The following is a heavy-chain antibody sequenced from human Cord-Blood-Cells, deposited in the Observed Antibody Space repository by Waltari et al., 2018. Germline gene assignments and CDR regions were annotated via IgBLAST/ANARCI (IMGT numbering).Heavy chain of an antibody. D-gene: IGHD3-16*02. V-gene: IGHV4-34*01. CDR2: INHSGST. J-gene: IGHJ4*02. CDR3: ARGSYDYVWGSYRYTRRYFDY. Sequence: QVQLQQWGAGLLKPSETLSLTCAVYGGSFSGYYWSWIRPPPGKGLEWIGEINHSGSTNYNPSLKSRVTISVDTSKNQFSLKLSSVTAADTAVYYCARGSYDYVWGSYRYTRRYFDYWGQGTLVTVSS. CDR1: GGSFSGYY.